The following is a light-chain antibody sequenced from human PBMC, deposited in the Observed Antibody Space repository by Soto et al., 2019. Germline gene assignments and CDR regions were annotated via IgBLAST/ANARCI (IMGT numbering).Light chain of an antibody. J-gene: IGLJ1*01. CDR2: DDN. CDR3: NSYVAGSNV. CDR1: NIGGKS. Sequence: SYELTQSPSVSVAPGQTAKITCGGNNIGGKSVHWYQQKPGQAPVLVVYDDNDRPSGVPDRFSGSKSGSTASLTVSGLQTEDEADYYCNSYVAGSNVFGTGTKVTVL. V-gene: IGLV3-21*02.